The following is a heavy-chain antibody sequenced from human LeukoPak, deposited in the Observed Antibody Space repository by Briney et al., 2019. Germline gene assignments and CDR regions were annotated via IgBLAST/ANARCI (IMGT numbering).Heavy chain of an antibody. CDR1: GYSFTIYL. D-gene: IGHD2-15*01. CDR3: ARHMGYCSGGSCESSIACDM. Sequence: GEALKISCKGSGYSFTIYLIGWGRQLPGKGLEGRGIIFPGYSETRYSPSFQGQVNMSADKYINTAYLQSSSLKASDTAIYYCARHMGYCSGGSCESSIACDMWGEGTAVTVS. CDR2: IFPGYSET. V-gene: IGHV5-51*01. J-gene: IGHJ3*02.